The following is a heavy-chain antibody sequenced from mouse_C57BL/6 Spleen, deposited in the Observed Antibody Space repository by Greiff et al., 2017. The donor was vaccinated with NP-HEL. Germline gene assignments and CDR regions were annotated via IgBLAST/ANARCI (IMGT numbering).Heavy chain of an antibody. Sequence: QVQLKQSGTELVKPGASVKLSCKASGYTFTSYWMHWVKQRPGQGLEWIGNINPSNGGTNYNEKFKSKATLTVDKSSSTAYMQLSSLTSEDSAVYYCARSRGLPLYYYAMDYWGQGTSVTVSS. CDR1: GYTFTSYW. J-gene: IGHJ4*01. CDR3: ARSRGLPLYYYAMDY. D-gene: IGHD2-4*01. V-gene: IGHV1-53*01. CDR2: INPSNGGT.